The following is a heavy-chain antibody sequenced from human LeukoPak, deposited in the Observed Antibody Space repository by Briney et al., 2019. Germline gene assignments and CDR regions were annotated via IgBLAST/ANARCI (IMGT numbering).Heavy chain of an antibody. D-gene: IGHD3-3*01. J-gene: IGHJ4*02. CDR2: IIPIFGTA. CDR3: ARQNDFRLDY. V-gene: IGHV1-69*05. CDR1: GGTFSSYA. Sequence: SVKVSCKASGGTFSSYAISWVRQAPGQGLEWMGGIIPIFGTANYAQKFQGRVTITTDESTSAAYMELSSLRSEDAAVYYCARQNDFRLDYWGQGTLVTVSS.